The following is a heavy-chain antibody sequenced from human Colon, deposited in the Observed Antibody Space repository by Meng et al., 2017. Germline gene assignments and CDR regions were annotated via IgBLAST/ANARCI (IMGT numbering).Heavy chain of an antibody. CDR2: INTNTGNQ. CDR3: ARGEWYYDSSGYSIY. Sequence: ASFKVSCNASAYTFTSYAMIWVRQAPGQGLEWMGWINTNTGNQTYSKGFTGRFVFSLDTSVSTAYMQIISLKAEDTAVYYCARGEWYYDSSGYSIYWGQGTLVTVSS. V-gene: IGHV7-4-1*02. J-gene: IGHJ4*02. D-gene: IGHD3-22*01. CDR1: AYTFTSYA.